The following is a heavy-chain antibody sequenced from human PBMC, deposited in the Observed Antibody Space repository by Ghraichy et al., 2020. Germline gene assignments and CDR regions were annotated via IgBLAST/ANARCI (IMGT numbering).Heavy chain of an antibody. CDR3: ARATQYYYDSSGYHVETYYFDY. CDR2: IYYSGST. V-gene: IGHV4-39*07. Sequence: LETLSLTCTVSGGSISSSSYYWGWIRQPPGKGLEWIGSIYYSGSTYYNPSLKSRVTISVDTSKNQFSLKLSSVTAADTAVYYCARATQYYYDSSGYHVETYYFDYWGQGTLVTVSS. CDR1: GGSISSSSYY. J-gene: IGHJ4*02. D-gene: IGHD3-22*01.